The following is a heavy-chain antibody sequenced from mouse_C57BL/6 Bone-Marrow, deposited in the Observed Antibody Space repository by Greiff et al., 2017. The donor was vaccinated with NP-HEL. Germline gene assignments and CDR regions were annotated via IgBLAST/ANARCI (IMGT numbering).Heavy chain of an antibody. J-gene: IGHJ3*01. CDR1: GYAFTNYL. CDR3: AREDDGYYPFAY. V-gene: IGHV1-54*01. D-gene: IGHD2-3*01. CDR2: INPGSGGT. Sequence: QVQLKQSGAELVRPGTSVKVSCKASGYAFTNYLIEWVKQRPGQGLEWIGVINPGSGGTTYNEKFKGKATLTADKSSSTAYMQLSSLTSEDSAVYFCAREDDGYYPFAYWGQGTLVTVSA.